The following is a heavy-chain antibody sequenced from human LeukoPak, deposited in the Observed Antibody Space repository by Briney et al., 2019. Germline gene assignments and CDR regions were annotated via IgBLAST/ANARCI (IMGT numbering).Heavy chain of an antibody. V-gene: IGHV3-9*01. Sequence: GRSLRLSCAASGFTFDDYAMHWVRQAPGKGLEWVSGISWNSGSIGYADSVKGRFTISRDNAKNSLYLQMNSLRAEDTALYYCAKDAGHDCGDYRRGSHPSLFDYWGQGTLVTVSS. CDR3: AKDAGHDCGDYRRGSHPSLFDY. J-gene: IGHJ4*02. CDR2: ISWNSGSI. D-gene: IGHD4-17*01. CDR1: GFTFDDYA.